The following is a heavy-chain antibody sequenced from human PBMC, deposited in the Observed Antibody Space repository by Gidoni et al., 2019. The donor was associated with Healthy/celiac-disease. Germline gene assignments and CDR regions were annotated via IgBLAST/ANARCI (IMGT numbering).Heavy chain of an antibody. CDR3: AKVPPITMIVVFHAFDI. CDR2: ISGSGGST. Sequence: EVQLLESGGGLVQPGGSLRLSCAASGFTFSSYAMSWVRPAPGKGLEWVSAISGSGGSTYYADSVKGRFTISRDNSKNTLYLQMNSLRAEDTAVYYCAKVPPITMIVVFHAFDIWGQGTMVTVSS. CDR1: GFTFSSYA. D-gene: IGHD3-22*01. V-gene: IGHV3-23*01. J-gene: IGHJ3*02.